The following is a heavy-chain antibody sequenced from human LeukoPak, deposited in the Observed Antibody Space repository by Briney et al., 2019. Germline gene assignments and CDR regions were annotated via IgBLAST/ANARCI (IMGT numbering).Heavy chain of an antibody. CDR1: GYSFINYW. Sequence: GESLKISCKGSGYSFINYWIAWVRQMPGRGLEWMGIIYPGDSDTRYSPSFQGQVTISADKSISTAYLQWSSLKASDTAMYYCALGFVYGDNSIGYWGQGTVVTVSS. CDR2: IYPGDSDT. V-gene: IGHV5-51*01. J-gene: IGHJ4*02. CDR3: ALGFVYGDNSIGY. D-gene: IGHD4-17*01.